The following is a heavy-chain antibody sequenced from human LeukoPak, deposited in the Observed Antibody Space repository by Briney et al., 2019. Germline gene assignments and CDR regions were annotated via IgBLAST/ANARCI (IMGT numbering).Heavy chain of an antibody. V-gene: IGHV1-18*01. CDR3: ARDAVFGYCSSTSCFKIDY. CDR2: ISAYNGNT. D-gene: IGHD2-2*01. J-gene: IGHJ4*02. CDR1: GYTFTSYG. Sequence: ASVKVPCKASGYTFTSYGISWVRQAPGQGLEWMGWISAYNGNTNYAQKLQGRVTMTTDTSTSTAYMELRSLRSDDTAVYYCARDAVFGYCSSTSCFKIDYWGQGTLVTVSS.